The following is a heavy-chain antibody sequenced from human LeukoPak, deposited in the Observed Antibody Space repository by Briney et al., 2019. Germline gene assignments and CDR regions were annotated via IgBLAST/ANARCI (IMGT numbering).Heavy chain of an antibody. CDR2: IKQDGSEK. CDR1: GFTFSSHW. Sequence: GGSLRLSCAASGFTFSSHWMSWVRQAPGKGLEWVANIKQDGSEKYYVDSVKGRFTISRDNAKNSLYLQMNSLRAEDTAVYYCARDEGSSWLNWFDPWGQGTLVTVSS. J-gene: IGHJ5*02. V-gene: IGHV3-7*03. CDR3: ARDEGSSWLNWFDP. D-gene: IGHD6-13*01.